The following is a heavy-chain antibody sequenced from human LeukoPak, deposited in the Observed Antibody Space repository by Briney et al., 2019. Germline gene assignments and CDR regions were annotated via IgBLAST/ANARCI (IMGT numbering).Heavy chain of an antibody. CDR1: GASISSGGYY. V-gene: IGHV4-30-2*01. CDR3: ARTAGGNPPRSCDY. Sequence: SETLSLTCTVSGASISSGGYYWTWIRQPPGKGLEWIGYISHSGISYYSPSLKSRVTISLDRSKSQFSLNLSSVTAADTAVYYRARTAGGNPPRSCDYWGQGTLVTVSS. D-gene: IGHD4-23*01. CDR2: ISHSGIS. J-gene: IGHJ4*02.